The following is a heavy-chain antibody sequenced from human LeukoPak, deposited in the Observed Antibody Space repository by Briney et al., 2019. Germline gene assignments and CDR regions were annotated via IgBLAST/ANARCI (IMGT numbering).Heavy chain of an antibody. Sequence: SETLSLTCTVSGGSISSSSYYWGWLRQPPGTGLEWIGSIYYSGSTYYNPSLKSRVTISVDTSKNQFSLKLSSVTAADTAVYYCASWVCGGDCSYFDYWGQGTLVTVSS. CDR2: IYYSGST. V-gene: IGHV4-39*01. CDR1: GGSISSSSYY. J-gene: IGHJ4*02. CDR3: ASWVCGGDCSYFDY. D-gene: IGHD2-21*02.